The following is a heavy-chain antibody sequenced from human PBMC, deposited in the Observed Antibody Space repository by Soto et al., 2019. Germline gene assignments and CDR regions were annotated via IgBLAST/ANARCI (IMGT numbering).Heavy chain of an antibody. D-gene: IGHD3-9*01. Sequence: SGGSLRLSCAVSGFRFSGYGMHWVRQAPGKGLEWLAAISGDGSKKYFGDSVKGRFTISRDNSKNTLDLQINSLRAEDTAVYYCAKDRECEQNNDWTQGSWGQGTQVTVSS. CDR3: AKDRECEQNNDWTQGS. V-gene: IGHV3-30*18. J-gene: IGHJ5*02. CDR1: GFRFSGYG. CDR2: ISGDGSKK.